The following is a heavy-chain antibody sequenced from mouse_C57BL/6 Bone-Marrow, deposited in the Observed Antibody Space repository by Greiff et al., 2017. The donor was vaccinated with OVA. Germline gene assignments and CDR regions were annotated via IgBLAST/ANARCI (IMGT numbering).Heavy chain of an antibody. CDR2: ISDGGSYT. CDR1: GFTFSSYA. Sequence: EVKLMESGGGLVKPGGSLKLSCAASGFTFSSYAMSWVRQTPEKRLEWVATISDGGSYTYYPDNVKGRFTISRDNAKNNLYLQMSHLKSEDTAMYYCAREEEKRESLPDYWGQGTTLTVSS. CDR3: AREEEKRESLPDY. V-gene: IGHV5-4*01. J-gene: IGHJ2*01. D-gene: IGHD6-1*01.